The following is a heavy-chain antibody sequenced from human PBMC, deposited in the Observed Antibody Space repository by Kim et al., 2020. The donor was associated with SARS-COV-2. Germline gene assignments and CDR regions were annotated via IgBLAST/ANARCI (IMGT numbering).Heavy chain of an antibody. J-gene: IGHJ6*02. CDR1: GGSISSSSYY. Sequence: SETLSLTCTVSGGSISSSSYYWGWSRQPPGKGLEWIGSIYYSGSTYYNPSLKSRVTISVDTSKNQFSLKLSSVTAADTAVYYCARHLNSSGYFDWFRGYYYGMAVWGQGTTVTVSS. CDR2: IYYSGST. V-gene: IGHV4-39*01. CDR3: ARHLNSSGYFDWFRGYYYGMAV. D-gene: IGHD3-9*01.